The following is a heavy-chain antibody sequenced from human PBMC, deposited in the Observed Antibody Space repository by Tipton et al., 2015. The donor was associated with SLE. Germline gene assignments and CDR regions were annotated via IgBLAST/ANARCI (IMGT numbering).Heavy chain of an antibody. V-gene: IGHV3-66*01. J-gene: IGHJ4*02. CDR1: GFSVSNSY. D-gene: IGHD6-6*01. Sequence: GSLRLSCAASGFSVSNSYMSWLRQAPGKGLQWVSFIYGVGGAYYADSVMGRFTISRDNSRNTFYLQMNTLRVDDTAVYYCAKGQFEYGSSSDFWGQGTLVTVSS. CDR2: IYGVGGA. CDR3: AKGQFEYGSSSDF.